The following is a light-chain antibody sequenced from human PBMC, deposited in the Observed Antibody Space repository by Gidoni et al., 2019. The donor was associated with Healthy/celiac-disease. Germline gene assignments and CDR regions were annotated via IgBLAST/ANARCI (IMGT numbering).Light chain of an antibody. CDR1: QGISSY. CDR3: QQLNSYPLT. CDR2: AAS. Sequence: IQLTQSPSSLSASVGDRVTITCRASQGISSYLAWYQQKPGKAPKLLIYAASTLQSGVPSRFSGSGSGTDFILTISSLQSEDFATYYCQQLNSYPLTFGGGTKVEIK. V-gene: IGKV1-9*01. J-gene: IGKJ4*01.